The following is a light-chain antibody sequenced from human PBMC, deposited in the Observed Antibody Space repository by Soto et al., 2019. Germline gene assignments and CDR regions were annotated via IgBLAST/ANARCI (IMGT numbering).Light chain of an antibody. CDR2: NAS. Sequence: EIVLTQSPATLSLSPGERATLSCRASQSISIYLAWYQQRPGQAPRLVIYNASHRAAGIPARFSGSGSGTDFTLTISSIEAEDFAVYYCQQRRDWPPLTFGGGTKVEIK. CDR1: QSISIY. J-gene: IGKJ4*01. CDR3: QQRRDWPPLT. V-gene: IGKV3-11*01.